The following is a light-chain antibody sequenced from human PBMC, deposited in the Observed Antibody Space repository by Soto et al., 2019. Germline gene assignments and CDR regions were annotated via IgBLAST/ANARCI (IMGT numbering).Light chain of an antibody. V-gene: IGKV3-20*01. CDR1: QSVGRNF. CDR2: GAS. Sequence: EIVLTQSPGTLSLSPGESTTLSCRASQSVGRNFLAWYQQKPGRAPRLLIHGASYRATGVPDRFSGSGSETDFTLTISRLEPEDFAVYYCYQYAASPLTFGEGTKVEIK. J-gene: IGKJ4*01. CDR3: YQYAASPLT.